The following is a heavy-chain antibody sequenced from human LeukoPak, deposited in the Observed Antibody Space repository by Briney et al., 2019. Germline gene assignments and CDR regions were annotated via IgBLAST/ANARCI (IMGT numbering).Heavy chain of an antibody. CDR2: ISGSGGST. J-gene: IGHJ6*02. V-gene: IGHV3-23*01. CDR1: GFTFSSYA. Sequence: GGSLRLSCAASGFTFSSYAMSWVRQAPGKGLEWVSAISGSGGSTYYADSVKGRFTISRDNSKNTLYLQMNSLRAEDTAVYYCAKPAESSGSYSPYYYYYGMDVWGQGTTVTVSS. D-gene: IGHD3-10*01. CDR3: AKPAESSGSYSPYYYYYGMDV.